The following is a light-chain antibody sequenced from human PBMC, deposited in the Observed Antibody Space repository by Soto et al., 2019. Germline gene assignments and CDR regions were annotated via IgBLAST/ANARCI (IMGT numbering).Light chain of an antibody. J-gene: IGKJ1*01. CDR1: QSISTY. Sequence: DIQMTHSPSSLSASVGDSVTITCRASQSISTYLNWYQQKPGKAPKLLIYAVFSLQSGVPSRFSGSGSGTYFTLTINSLQPEDFATYYCQQSYSTPTFGPGTKVEIK. V-gene: IGKV1-39*01. CDR2: AVF. CDR3: QQSYSTPT.